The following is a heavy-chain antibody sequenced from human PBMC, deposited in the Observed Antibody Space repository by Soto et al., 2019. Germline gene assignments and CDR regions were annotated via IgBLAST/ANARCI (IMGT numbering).Heavy chain of an antibody. D-gene: IGHD6-19*01. J-gene: IGHJ6*02. Sequence: QVQLVESGGGVVQPGRSLRLSCAASGFTFSSYGMHWVRQAPGKGLEWVAVIWYDGSNKYYADSVKGRFTISRDNSKNALYLRINSLRAEDTAVYYCARGGAVRQGLVRGMDVWGQGTTVTVSS. CDR1: GFTFSSYG. CDR2: IWYDGSNK. CDR3: ARGGAVRQGLVRGMDV. V-gene: IGHV3-33*01.